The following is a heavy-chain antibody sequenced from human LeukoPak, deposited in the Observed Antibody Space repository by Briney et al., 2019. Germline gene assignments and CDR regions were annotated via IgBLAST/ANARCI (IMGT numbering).Heavy chain of an antibody. J-gene: IGHJ6*02. CDR3: ARDETSFHYSMDV. V-gene: IGHV4-30-4*08. CDR1: GGSISTYY. Sequence: SETLSLTCTVSGGSISTYYWNWIRQPPGKGLEWIGYIYYSGSTYYNPSLKSRVTISVDTSKNQFSLKLSSVTAADTAVYYCARDETSFHYSMDVWGQGTTVTVSS. CDR2: IYYSGST.